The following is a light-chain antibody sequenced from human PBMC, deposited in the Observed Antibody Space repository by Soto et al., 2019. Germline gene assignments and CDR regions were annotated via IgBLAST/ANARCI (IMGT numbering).Light chain of an antibody. J-gene: IGLJ3*02. CDR1: NTDIDNFNY. CDR2: DVT. CDR3: CSYAGTYTLV. V-gene: IGLV2-11*01. Sequence: QSALTQPRSVSGSPGQSVTISCTGTNTDIDNFNYVSWYQQHPGKAPKLMIYDVTKRPSGVPHRFSGSKSGNTASLTISGLQAEDEADYYCCSYAGTYTLVFGGGTKLTVL.